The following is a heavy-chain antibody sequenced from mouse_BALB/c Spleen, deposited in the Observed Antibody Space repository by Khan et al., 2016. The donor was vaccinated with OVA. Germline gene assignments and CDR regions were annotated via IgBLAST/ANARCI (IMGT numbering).Heavy chain of an antibody. CDR3: ARLEDI. V-gene: IGHV2-9*02. Sequence: QVQLKESGPGLVAPSQSLSITCTVSGFSLTSYGVHWVRQTPGKGLEWLGVIWAGGSTNYNSDLMSRLSISKDNSKSQVFLKMNSRQTDDTAMYYCARLEDIWCKGTTLTVSS. CDR2: IWAGGST. CDR1: GFSLTSYG. J-gene: IGHJ2*01. D-gene: IGHD1-3*01.